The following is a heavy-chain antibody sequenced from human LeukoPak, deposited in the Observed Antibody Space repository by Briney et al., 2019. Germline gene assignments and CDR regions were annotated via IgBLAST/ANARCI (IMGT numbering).Heavy chain of an antibody. CDR1: GGTFSSYA. V-gene: IGHV1-69*05. Sequence: SVKVSCKASGGTFSSYAINWVRQAPGQGLEWVGRIIPIFGTANYARKFQGRVTITTDESTSTAYMELSSLRSEDTAVYYCARGVNGYQGYYNMDVWDKGTTVTVSS. D-gene: IGHD2-8*01. J-gene: IGHJ6*03. CDR2: IIPIFGTA. CDR3: ARGVNGYQGYYNMDV.